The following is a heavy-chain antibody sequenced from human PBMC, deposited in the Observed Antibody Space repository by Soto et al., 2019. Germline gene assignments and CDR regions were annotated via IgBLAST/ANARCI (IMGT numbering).Heavy chain of an antibody. CDR2: ISAYNGNT. D-gene: IGHD6-19*01. CDR3: ARDTGSSGWSDAFDI. Sequence: ASVKVSCKASGYTFTSYGISWVRQAPGQGLEWMGWISAYNGNTNYAQKLQGRVTMTTDTSTSTAYMELRSLRSDNTAVYYCARDTGSSGWSDAFDICGQGTMVTVSS. V-gene: IGHV1-18*01. J-gene: IGHJ3*02. CDR1: GYTFTSYG.